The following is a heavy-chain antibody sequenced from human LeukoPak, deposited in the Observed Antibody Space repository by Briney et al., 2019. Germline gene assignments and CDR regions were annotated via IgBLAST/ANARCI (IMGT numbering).Heavy chain of an antibody. Sequence: SETLSFTCTVPGGSITSNSYCWGWIRQPPGKGLEWIGSIFDCGSTNYKPSLKSRVTMSVDTSKNQFSLRLRSVTAADTAVYSCARFPMGTSSFYWGQGPLATVSS. CDR2: IFDCGST. D-gene: IGHD2-2*01. CDR3: ARFPMGTSSFY. CDR1: GGSITSNSYC. J-gene: IGHJ4*02. V-gene: IGHV4-39*01.